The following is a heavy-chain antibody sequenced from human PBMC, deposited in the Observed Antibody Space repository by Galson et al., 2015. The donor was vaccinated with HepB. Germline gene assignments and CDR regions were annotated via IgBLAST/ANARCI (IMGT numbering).Heavy chain of an antibody. Sequence: SLRLSCAASGFTFNNYAMSWVRQAPGKGLQWVSTLSGSGGSTYYADSVKGRFTISRDTSKNTLYLQMNSLRADDTAVYYCAKDRAGSTWYPPVLEFDSWGQGTLVTVSS. J-gene: IGHJ4*02. CDR1: GFTFNNYA. D-gene: IGHD6-13*01. CDR2: LSGSGGST. V-gene: IGHV3-23*01. CDR3: AKDRAGSTWYPPVLEFDS.